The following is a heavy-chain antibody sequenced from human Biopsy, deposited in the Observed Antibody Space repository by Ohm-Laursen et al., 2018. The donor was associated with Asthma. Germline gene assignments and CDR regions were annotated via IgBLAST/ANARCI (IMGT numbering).Heavy chain of an antibody. CDR3: ARGDSSGWSQYYFDY. CDR2: IYSGGGT. J-gene: IGHJ4*02. D-gene: IGHD6-19*01. V-gene: IGHV3-53*01. Sequence: SLRLSCSASGFTVSTNGMSWVRQPPGKGLEWVSVIYSGGGTYYADSVQGRVTISRDNSKNTLYLQMHSLRAEDTAVYYCARGDSSGWSQYYFDYWGQGTLVTVSS. CDR1: GFTVSTNG.